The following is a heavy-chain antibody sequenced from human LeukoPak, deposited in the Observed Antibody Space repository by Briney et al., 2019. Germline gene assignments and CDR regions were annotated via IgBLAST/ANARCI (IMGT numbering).Heavy chain of an antibody. Sequence: GGSLRLSCAASGFIFSGSAMHWVRQASGKGLEWVGRIRSKANSYATAYAASVKGRFTISRDDSKNTAYLQMNSLKTEDTAVYYCTREGGLLTFDPWGQGTLVTVSS. CDR2: IRSKANSYAT. CDR1: GFIFSGSA. V-gene: IGHV3-73*01. D-gene: IGHD2-15*01. J-gene: IGHJ5*02. CDR3: TREGGLLTFDP.